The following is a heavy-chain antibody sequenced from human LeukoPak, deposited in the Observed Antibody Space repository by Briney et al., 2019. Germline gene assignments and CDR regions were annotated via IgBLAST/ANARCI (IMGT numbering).Heavy chain of an antibody. CDR2: IHSTSGSI. V-gene: IGHV3-48*01. J-gene: IGHJ4*02. CDR1: GFPFSNYH. Sequence: PGGSLRLSCAASGFPFSNYHMNWAPQAPGKGLEWLSYIHSTSGSIHYADSVKGRFTISRDNAKNSLYLQMNSLRAEDTAVYYCSRVVQDVTGADYWGQGALVIVSS. D-gene: IGHD2-21*02. CDR3: SRVVQDVTGADY.